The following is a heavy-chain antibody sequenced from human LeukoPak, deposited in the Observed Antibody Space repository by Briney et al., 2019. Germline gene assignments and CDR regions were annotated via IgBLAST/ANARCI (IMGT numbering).Heavy chain of an antibody. CDR2: IYYSGST. Sequence: SETLSLTCIVSGGSFTASSYYWGWVRQPPGKGLEWIGSIYYSGSTFYNPSLKSRLTISIDRTKPQFPLSLSSVTAADTAIYYCARVYGDYSTVAFWGQGTLVTVSS. V-gene: IGHV4-39*06. D-gene: IGHD2-15*01. CDR1: GGSFTASSYY. CDR3: ARVYGDYSTVAF. J-gene: IGHJ4*02.